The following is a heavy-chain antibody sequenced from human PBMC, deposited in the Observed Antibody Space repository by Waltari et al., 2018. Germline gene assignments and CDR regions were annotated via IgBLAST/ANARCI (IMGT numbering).Heavy chain of an antibody. CDR3: ARDRDWAFDI. V-gene: IGHV3-48*04. Sequence: EVQLVESGGGLVQPGGSLRLSCAASGFTFSSYSMNWFRQAPGKGLEGGSYSSGDSGSIHYADSVKGRITVSRDNAKNSLYLQMSSLTAEDTAVFYCARDRDWAFDIWGQGTMVTVSS. D-gene: IGHD2-21*01. J-gene: IGHJ3*02. CDR2: SSGDSGSI. CDR1: GFTFSSYS.